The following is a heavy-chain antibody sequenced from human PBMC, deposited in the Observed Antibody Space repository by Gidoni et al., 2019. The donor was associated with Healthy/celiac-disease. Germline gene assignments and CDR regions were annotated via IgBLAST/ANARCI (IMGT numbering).Heavy chain of an antibody. CDR1: WFTVRRHS. D-gene: IGHD3-10*01. V-gene: IGHV3-53*02. J-gene: IGHJ6*02. Sequence: EVQPVETGGGLVQPGGSLRLACAGPWFTVRRHSLSWVRQAPGKGLEWVSVIYSGGSTYYADSVKGRFTISRDNSKNTLYLQMNSLRAEDTAVYYCARDNPHYYGSGTASVTYYYYGMDVWGQGTTVTVSS. CDR3: ARDNPHYYGSGTASVTYYYYGMDV. CDR2: IYSGGST.